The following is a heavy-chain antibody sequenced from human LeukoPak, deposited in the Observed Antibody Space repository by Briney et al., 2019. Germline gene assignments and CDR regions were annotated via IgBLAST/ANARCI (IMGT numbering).Heavy chain of an antibody. V-gene: IGHV3-9*01. J-gene: IGHJ4*02. Sequence: GGSLRLSCAASGFSFDDYAMHWVRQAPGKGLEWVSGISWNSGSIGYADSVKGRFTISRDNAKNSLYLQMNSLRAEDTALYYCAKDSSRYSSAQGRAFEYWGQGTLVTVSS. D-gene: IGHD6-19*01. CDR2: ISWNSGSI. CDR1: GFSFDDYA. CDR3: AKDSSRYSSAQGRAFEY.